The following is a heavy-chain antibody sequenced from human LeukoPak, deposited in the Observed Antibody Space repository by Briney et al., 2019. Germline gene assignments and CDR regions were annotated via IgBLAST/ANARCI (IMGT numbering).Heavy chain of an antibody. D-gene: IGHD1-26*01. J-gene: IGHJ5*02. CDR1: GYRFTYYW. V-gene: IGHV5-51*01. Sequence: GESLKISCTGSGYRFTYYWIGWVRQMPGKGLEWMGIIYPSDSETRYSPSFQGQVTISVAKSISTAYLQWSIQKASDTATYFCARVVGATDVWFDPWGQGTLVTVSS. CDR2: IYPSDSET. CDR3: ARVVGATDVWFDP.